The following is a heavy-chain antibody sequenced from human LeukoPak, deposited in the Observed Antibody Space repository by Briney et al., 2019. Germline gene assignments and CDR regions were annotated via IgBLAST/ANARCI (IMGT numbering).Heavy chain of an antibody. D-gene: IGHD3-10*01. CDR1: GGSISSYS. V-gene: IGHV4-30-4*01. CDR3: ARAIASSGSRLFDY. J-gene: IGHJ4*02. CDR2: IYYSGST. Sequence: SETLSLTCTVSGGSISSYSWSWIRQPPGKGLEWIGYIYYSGSTYYTPSLKSRVTISLDTSKNQFSLRLSSVTAADTAVYYCARAIASSGSRLFDYWGQGTLVTVSS.